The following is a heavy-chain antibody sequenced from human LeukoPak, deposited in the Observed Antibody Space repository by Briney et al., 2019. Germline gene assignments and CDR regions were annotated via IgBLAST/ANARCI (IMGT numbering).Heavy chain of an antibody. CDR1: GFTFSSYS. D-gene: IGHD3-10*01. CDR3: AREWGLNSGSLWFDP. V-gene: IGHV3-21*01. Sequence: PGGSLRLSCAASGFTFSSYSMNWVRQAPGKGLEWVSSISSSSSYIYYADSVKGRFTISRDNAKNSLYLQMNSLRAEDTAVYYCAREWGLNSGSLWFDPWGQGTLVTVSS. CDR2: ISSSSSYI. J-gene: IGHJ5*02.